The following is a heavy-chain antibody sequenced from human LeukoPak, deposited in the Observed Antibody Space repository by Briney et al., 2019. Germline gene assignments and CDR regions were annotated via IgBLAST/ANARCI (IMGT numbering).Heavy chain of an antibody. CDR2: ISSSSSYI. J-gene: IGHJ4*02. Sequence: GGSLRLSCAASGFTFSSYSMNWVRQAPGKGLEWVSSISSSSSYIYYADSVKGRFTISRDNAKNSLYLQMNSLRAEDTAVYYCARAFPIAAAAPGGYWGQGTLVTVSS. D-gene: IGHD6-13*01. CDR1: GFTFSSYS. CDR3: ARAFPIAAAAPGGY. V-gene: IGHV3-21*01.